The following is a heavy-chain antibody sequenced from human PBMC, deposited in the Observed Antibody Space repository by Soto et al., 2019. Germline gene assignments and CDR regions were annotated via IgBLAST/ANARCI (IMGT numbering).Heavy chain of an antibody. Sequence: GGSLRLSCAASGFTFSSYAMSWVRQAPGKGLEWVSAISGSGGSTYYADSVKGRFTISRDNSKNTLYLQMNSLRAEDTAVYYCAKYGEEYQLLWKYYYYGMDVWGQGTTVTVSS. J-gene: IGHJ6*02. D-gene: IGHD2-2*01. CDR3: AKYGEEYQLLWKYYYYGMDV. V-gene: IGHV3-23*01. CDR1: GFTFSSYA. CDR2: ISGSGGST.